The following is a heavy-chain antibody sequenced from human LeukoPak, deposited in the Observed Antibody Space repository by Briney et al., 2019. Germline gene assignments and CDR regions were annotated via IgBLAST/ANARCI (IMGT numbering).Heavy chain of an antibody. CDR3: ARSGFWSGYWGDNWFDP. CDR2: IYYSGST. CDR1: GGSISSGDYY. Sequence: PSETLSLTCTVSGGSISSGDYYWSWIRQPPGKGLEWIGYIYYSGSTYYNPSLKSRVTISVDTSKNQFSLKLSSVTAADTAVYYCARSGFWSGYWGDNWFDPWGQGTLVTVSS. J-gene: IGHJ5*02. D-gene: IGHD3-3*01. V-gene: IGHV4-30-4*01.